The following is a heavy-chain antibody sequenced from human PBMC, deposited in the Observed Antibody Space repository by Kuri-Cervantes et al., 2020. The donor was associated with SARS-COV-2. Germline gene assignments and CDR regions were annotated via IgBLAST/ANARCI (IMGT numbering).Heavy chain of an antibody. CDR2: INPDGSYT. CDR3: VRDGDHWNFDY. Sequence: GGSLRLSCAASGSTFSGHWIHWVRQAPGKGLGWVSRINPDGSYTNNAASVKGRFTLSRDNAKNMLFLQMNSLRAEDTAVYYCVRDGDHWNFDYWGQGTLVTVSS. V-gene: IGHV3-74*01. D-gene: IGHD1-1*01. J-gene: IGHJ4*02. CDR1: GSTFSGHW.